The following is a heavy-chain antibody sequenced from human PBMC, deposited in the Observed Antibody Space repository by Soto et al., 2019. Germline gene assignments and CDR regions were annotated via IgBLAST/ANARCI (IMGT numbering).Heavy chain of an antibody. J-gene: IGHJ4*02. CDR3: ARVRSWVAARTVDY. V-gene: IGHV4-31*03. D-gene: IGHD6-6*01. Sequence: PSETLSLTCTVSGGSISSGGYYWSWIRQHPGKGLEWIGYIYYSGSTYYNPSLKSRVTISVDTSKNQFSLKLSSVTAADTAVYYCARVRSWVAARTVDYWGQGTLVTVSS. CDR1: GGSISSGGYY. CDR2: IYYSGST.